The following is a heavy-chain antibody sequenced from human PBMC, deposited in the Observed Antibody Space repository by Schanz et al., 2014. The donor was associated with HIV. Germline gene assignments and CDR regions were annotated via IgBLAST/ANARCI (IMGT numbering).Heavy chain of an antibody. CDR2: ISSDSSYI. Sequence: EVHLEESGGGLVKPGGSLRLSCAASGFTFSIYSMNWVRQAPGKGLEWVSSISSDSSYIFYADSMKGRFTISRDNARNSLYLQIRSLRAEDTAVYYCARGGLGVVAEGNAFALWGQGTLVTVSS. V-gene: IGHV3-21*01. D-gene: IGHD2-15*01. J-gene: IGHJ3*01. CDR3: ARGGLGVVAEGNAFAL. CDR1: GFTFSIYS.